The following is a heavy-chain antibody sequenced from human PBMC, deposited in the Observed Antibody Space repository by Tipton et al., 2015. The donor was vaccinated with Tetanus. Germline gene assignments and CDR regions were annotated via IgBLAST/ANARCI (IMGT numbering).Heavy chain of an antibody. D-gene: IGHD5-24*01. J-gene: IGHJ4*02. CDR1: RGPISSYY. V-gene: IGHV4-59*01. Sequence: LRLSCTVSRGPISSYYWSWIRQPPGKGLEWIAYIFYSGRTQYNPSLKSRATISVDTAKNQFSLQLASVTASDTAIYYCARTTRRWLHPDYWGQGTLVTVSS. CDR3: ARTTRRWLHPDY. CDR2: IFYSGRT.